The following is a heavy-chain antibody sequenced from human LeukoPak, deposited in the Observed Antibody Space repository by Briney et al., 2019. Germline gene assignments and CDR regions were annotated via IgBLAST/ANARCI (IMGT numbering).Heavy chain of an antibody. Sequence: ASVKVFCKVSGYTLTELSMHRVRQAPGKGLEWMGGFDPEDGETIYAQKFQGRVTMTEDTSTDTAYMELSSLRSEDTAVYYCATDHTTGTTFRDYYYYGMDVWGQGTTVTVSS. V-gene: IGHV1-24*01. CDR1: GYTLTELS. CDR2: FDPEDGET. CDR3: ATDHTTGTTFRDYYYYGMDV. J-gene: IGHJ6*02. D-gene: IGHD1-1*01.